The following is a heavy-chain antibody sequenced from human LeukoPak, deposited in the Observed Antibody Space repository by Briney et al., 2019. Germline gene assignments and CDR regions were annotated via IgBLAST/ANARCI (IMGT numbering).Heavy chain of an antibody. D-gene: IGHD3-22*01. Sequence: AGGSLRLSCAASGFTFSSYAMSWVRQAPGKGLEWVSAISGSGGSTYYADSVKGRFTISRDNSKNTLYLQMNSLRAEDTAVYYCAKGGPNSYYYDSSGYPLDYWGQGTLVTVSS. CDR2: ISGSGGST. CDR1: GFTFSSYA. J-gene: IGHJ4*02. V-gene: IGHV3-23*01. CDR3: AKGGPNSYYYDSSGYPLDY.